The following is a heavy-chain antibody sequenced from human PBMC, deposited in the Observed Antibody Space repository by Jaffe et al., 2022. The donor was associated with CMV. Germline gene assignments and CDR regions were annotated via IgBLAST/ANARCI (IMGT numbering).Heavy chain of an antibody. J-gene: IGHJ3*02. V-gene: IGHV4-34*01. D-gene: IGHD6-19*01. Sequence: QVQLQQWGAGLLKPSETLSLTCAVYGGSFSGYYWSWIRQPPGKGLEWIGEINHSGSTNYNPSLKSRVTISVDTSKNQFSLKLSSVTAADTAVYYCATSATIIAVAGRGAFDIWGQGTMVTVSS. CDR1: GGSFSGYY. CDR2: INHSGST. CDR3: ATSATIIAVAGRGAFDI.